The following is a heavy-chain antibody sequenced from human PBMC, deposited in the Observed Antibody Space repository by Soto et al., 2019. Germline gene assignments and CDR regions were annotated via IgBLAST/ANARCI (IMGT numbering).Heavy chain of an antibody. V-gene: IGHV3-73*02. CDR1: GFTFGASA. J-gene: IGHJ4*02. Sequence: EVQLVESGGGLVQPGGSLKLSCAASGFTFGASALQWVRQASGKGLEWLGRIGSKGETYATAYAASVKGRFTISREDSKNTAHLQMSSLGSEGTAVYYCSRVEPDWIVNWGRGTLVTVSS. CDR2: IGSKGETYAT. CDR3: SRVEPDWIVN. D-gene: IGHD3-9*01.